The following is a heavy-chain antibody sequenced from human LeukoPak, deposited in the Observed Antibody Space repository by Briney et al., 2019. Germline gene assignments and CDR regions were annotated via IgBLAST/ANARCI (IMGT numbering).Heavy chain of an antibody. V-gene: IGHV4-4*07. J-gene: IGHJ6*04. CDR3: ARALMTPRVDV. Sequence: SETLSLTCTVSGYSISSGYYWSWIRQPAGKGLEWIGRIYTSGSTNYNPSLKSRVTMSVDTSKNQFSLKLSSVTAADTAVYYCARALMTPRVDVWGKGTTVTVSS. CDR1: GYSISSGYY. CDR2: IYTSGST.